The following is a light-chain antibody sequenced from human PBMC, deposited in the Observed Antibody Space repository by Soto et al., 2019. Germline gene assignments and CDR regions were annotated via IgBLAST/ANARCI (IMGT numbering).Light chain of an antibody. J-gene: IGLJ3*02. CDR3: SSYAASNNFYFV. CDR2: EVT. Sequence: QSALTQPHSAPGSPGQSVTISCTGTSSDVGGYNYVSWYQQYPGRAPTLMIYEVTKRPSGVPDRFSGSKSGNTASLTVSGLQAEDEADYYCSSYAASNNFYFVFGGGTKVTVL. CDR1: SSDVGGYNY. V-gene: IGLV2-8*01.